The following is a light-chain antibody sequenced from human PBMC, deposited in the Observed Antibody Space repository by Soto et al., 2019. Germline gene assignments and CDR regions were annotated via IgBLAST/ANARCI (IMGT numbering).Light chain of an antibody. CDR3: GTWDSSLSVSYV. Sequence: QSVLTQPTSVSAAPGQKVTISCSGSSSNIGNNYVSWYQQLPGTAPKLLIYEDNKRPSGIPDRFSGSKSGTSATLGITGLQSGDEADYYCGTWDSSLSVSYVFGTGTKVTVL. CDR1: SSNIGNNY. J-gene: IGLJ1*01. CDR2: EDN. V-gene: IGLV1-51*02.